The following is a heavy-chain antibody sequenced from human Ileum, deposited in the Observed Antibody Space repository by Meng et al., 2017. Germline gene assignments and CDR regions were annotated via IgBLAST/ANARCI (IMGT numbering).Heavy chain of an antibody. Sequence: HVRLTQSGPGLVRPSETLSLTLTDFCVFVNSGFYYWNWVRQPPGKGLECIGSFHHSGSAHYNASLEGRVTMSLDTSKNKFSLRLTSVTAADSALYNCTGGPDSAKSGYWGQGTLVTVSS. D-gene: IGHD1-14*01. V-gene: IGHV4-61*01. CDR3: TGGPDSAKSGY. J-gene: IGHJ4*02. CDR1: CVFVNSGFYY. CDR2: FHHSGSA.